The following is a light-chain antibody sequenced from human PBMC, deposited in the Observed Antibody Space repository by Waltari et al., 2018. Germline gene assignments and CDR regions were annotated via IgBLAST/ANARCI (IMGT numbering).Light chain of an antibody. J-gene: IGKJ1*01. V-gene: IGKV3-20*01. CDR1: QSVSRV. Sequence: EIVLTQSPGTLSLSLGERATVSCRASQSVSRVLAWYQQKHGQAPRLLIYGASTRATGIPDRFSGSGSGTDFSLTISRLEPDDFAVYYCQHYLRLPVTFGQGTTVEI. CDR2: GAS. CDR3: QHYLRLPVT.